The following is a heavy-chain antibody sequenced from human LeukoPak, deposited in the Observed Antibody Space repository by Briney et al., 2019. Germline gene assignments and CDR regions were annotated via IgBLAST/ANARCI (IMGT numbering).Heavy chain of an antibody. V-gene: IGHV3-30*04. CDR3: ARGPDTKDAFDI. CDR1: GFTFSSYA. CDR2: ISYDGSNK. Sequence: PGGSLRLSCAASGFTFSSYAMHWVRQAPGKGLEWVAVISYDGSNKYYADSVKGRFTISRDNSKNTLYLQMNSLRAEDTAVYYCARGPDTKDAFDIWGQGTMVTVSS. D-gene: IGHD5-18*01. J-gene: IGHJ3*02.